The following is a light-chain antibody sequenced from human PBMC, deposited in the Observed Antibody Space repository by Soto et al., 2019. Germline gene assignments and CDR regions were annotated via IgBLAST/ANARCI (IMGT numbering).Light chain of an antibody. Sequence: EIVLTQSPATLSLSPGERATLSCRASQSVGSSLAWYQPKLGQAPRLLIYAASDRATGIPGRFSGSGSGTDFTLIISSLEPEDFAFYYCQQGSTWPWTFGQGTKVEIK. J-gene: IGKJ1*01. CDR1: QSVGSS. V-gene: IGKV3-11*01. CDR3: QQGSTWPWT. CDR2: AAS.